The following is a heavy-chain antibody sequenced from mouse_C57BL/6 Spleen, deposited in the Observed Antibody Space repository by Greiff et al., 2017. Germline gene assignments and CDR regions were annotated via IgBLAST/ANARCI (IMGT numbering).Heavy chain of an antibody. D-gene: IGHD1-1*01. CDR2: FYPGRGSI. Sequence: QVQLQQSGAELVKPGASVKLSCKASGYTFTEYTIHWVKRRTGQGLEWIGWFYPGRGSIKYNEKFKDKATLTADKSSSTVYMELMRLTSEYSAVYFCSRLEDCSYYYGSIAPRFGVWGTGTTVTVSS. CDR3: SRLEDCSYYYGSIAPRFGV. V-gene: IGHV1-62-2*01. CDR1: GYTFTEYT. J-gene: IGHJ1*03.